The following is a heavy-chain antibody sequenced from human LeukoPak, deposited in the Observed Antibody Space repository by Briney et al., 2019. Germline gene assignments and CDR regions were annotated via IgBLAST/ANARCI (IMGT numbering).Heavy chain of an antibody. CDR1: GYSFTSYW. J-gene: IGHJ3*02. CDR2: IYPGDSDT. D-gene: IGHD3-22*01. CDR3: AIDYYDSSGPDAFDI. V-gene: IGHV5-51*01. Sequence: GESLKISCKGSGYSFTSYWIGWVRQMPGKGLEWMGIIYPGDSDTRYSPSFQGQVTISADKSISTAYLQWSSLKASDTAMYYCAIDYYDSSGPDAFDIWGQGTMVTVPS.